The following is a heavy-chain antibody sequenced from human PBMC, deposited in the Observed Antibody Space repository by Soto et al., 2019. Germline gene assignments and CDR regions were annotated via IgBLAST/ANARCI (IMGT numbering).Heavy chain of an antibody. J-gene: IGHJ4*02. V-gene: IGHV4-59*08. Sequence: PSETLSLTCTVSGGSISSYYWSWVRQPPGKGLEWIGYIYYSGSTNYNPSLKSRASMFIDTSKNQFSLKLNSVTAADTAIYYCARHYRNAWYWFCDSWGQGTLVTVSS. CDR1: GGSISSYY. CDR2: IYYSGST. D-gene: IGHD6-19*01. CDR3: ARHYRNAWYWFCDS.